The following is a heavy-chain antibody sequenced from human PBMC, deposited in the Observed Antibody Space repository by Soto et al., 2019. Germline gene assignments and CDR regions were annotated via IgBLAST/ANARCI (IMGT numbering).Heavy chain of an antibody. J-gene: IGHJ5*02. CDR3: ARDSHSAGGWFDP. CDR1: GGTFSTTA. Sequence: QVQLLQSGAEVKKPGSSVKVSCKASGGTFSTTAITWVRQAPGQGLEWMGGIVPIFGIPNYAQKIQGRLAMTADKNTNTANMELISLRSEDTAVYYCARDSHSAGGWFDPWGMGTLFTVAS. V-gene: IGHV1-69*17. D-gene: IGHD2-15*01. CDR2: IVPIFGIP.